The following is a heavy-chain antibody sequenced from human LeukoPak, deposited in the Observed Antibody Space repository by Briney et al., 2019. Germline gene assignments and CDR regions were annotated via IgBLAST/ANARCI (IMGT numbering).Heavy chain of an antibody. CDR3: AREGGGSGLWYYDL. D-gene: IGHD1-26*01. J-gene: IGHJ2*01. V-gene: IGHV3-64*02. CDR2: IGGGGVTT. CDR1: GFTFSSYS. Sequence: PGGSLRLSCAASGFTFSSYSMHWVRQAPGKGPEFVSVIGGGGVTTFYADSVKDRFTISRDNSKNPLYLEMGSLRAEDMAVYYCAREGGGSGLWYYDLWGRGTLVTVSS.